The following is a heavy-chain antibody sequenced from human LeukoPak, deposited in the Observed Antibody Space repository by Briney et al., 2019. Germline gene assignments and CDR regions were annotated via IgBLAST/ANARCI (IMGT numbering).Heavy chain of an antibody. CDR1: GFTFSDYY. D-gene: IGHD3-10*01. V-gene: IGHV3-11*04. CDR2: ISSSGNNI. Sequence: GGSLRLSCAASGFTFSDYYMSWIRQAPGKGLEWVSYISSSGNNIYYADSVKGRFTISRNNAKNSLYLQMSSLRVEDTAVYYCARNWAGGPHDHWGRGTLVTVSS. CDR3: ARNWAGGPHDH. J-gene: IGHJ4*02.